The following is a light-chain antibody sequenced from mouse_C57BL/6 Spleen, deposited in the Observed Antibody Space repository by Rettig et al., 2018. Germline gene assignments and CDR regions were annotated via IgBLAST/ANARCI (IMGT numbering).Light chain of an antibody. J-gene: IGKJ4*01. Sequence: QIVLTQSPAIMSASPGEKVTMTCSASSSVSYMYWYQQKPGSSPRLLIYDTSNLASGVPARFSGSGSGTSYSLTISRMEAEDAATYYCQQWSSYPFTFG. CDR2: DTS. CDR1: SSVSY. CDR3: QQWSSYPFT. V-gene: IGKV4-55*01.